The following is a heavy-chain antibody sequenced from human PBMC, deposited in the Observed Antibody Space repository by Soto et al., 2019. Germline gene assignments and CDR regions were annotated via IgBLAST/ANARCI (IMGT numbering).Heavy chain of an antibody. V-gene: IGHV4-59*01. J-gene: IGHJ4*02. CDR2: IYSSGST. D-gene: IGHD3-16*02. CDR3: ARGDDYIGGTYRYTFGY. Sequence: QVQLQESGPGLVKPSETLSLTCTVSGASINSYYWSWIRQPPGKGLEWIGYIYSSGSTNYNPSLKSRVTMSVDTSKNQFYLNLSSVTAADTAVYYCARGDDYIGGTYRYTFGYWGQGTLVTVSS. CDR1: GASINSYY.